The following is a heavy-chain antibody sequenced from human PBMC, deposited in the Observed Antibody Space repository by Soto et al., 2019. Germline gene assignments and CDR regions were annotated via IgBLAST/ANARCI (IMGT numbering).Heavy chain of an antibody. CDR3: AREVRGVNDY. CDR1: GFTFSSYA. D-gene: IGHD3-10*01. Sequence: EVPLLESGGGLVQPGGSQRLSCAASGFTFSSYAMSWVRQAPGKGLAWVSAISGSGGSTYYADSVKGRFTISRDNSKNTLYLQMNSLRAEDTAVYYCAREVRGVNDYWGQGTLVTVSS. V-gene: IGHV3-23*01. CDR2: ISGSGGST. J-gene: IGHJ4*02.